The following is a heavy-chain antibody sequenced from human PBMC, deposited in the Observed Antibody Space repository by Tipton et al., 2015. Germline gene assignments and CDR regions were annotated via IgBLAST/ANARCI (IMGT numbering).Heavy chain of an antibody. D-gene: IGHD3-10*01. CDR3: ARGHYVSRMDV. CDR2: ISYTDGA. Sequence: TLSLTCTVSGGSVTSGSYYWSWIRQPPGKGLEWIGYISYTDGAHYNPALKSRVTISVDTSKNQFSLTLNSVAAADTAVYYCARGHYVSRMDVWGQGTTVTVS. V-gene: IGHV4-61*01. J-gene: IGHJ6*02. CDR1: GGSVTSGSYY.